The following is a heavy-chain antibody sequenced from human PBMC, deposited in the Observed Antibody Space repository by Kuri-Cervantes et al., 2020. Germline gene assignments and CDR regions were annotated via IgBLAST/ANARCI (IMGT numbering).Heavy chain of an antibody. Sequence: SVKVSCKAPGGTFSSDAVSWVRQAPGQGLEWMGTIIPIFGTTNYAQKFQGRVTMTEDTSTDTAYMELSSLRSEDTAVYYCATETYYDSSGYWGQGTLVTVSS. J-gene: IGHJ4*02. CDR2: IIPIFGTT. CDR3: ATETYYDSSGY. V-gene: IGHV1-69*06. CDR1: GGTFSSDA. D-gene: IGHD3-22*01.